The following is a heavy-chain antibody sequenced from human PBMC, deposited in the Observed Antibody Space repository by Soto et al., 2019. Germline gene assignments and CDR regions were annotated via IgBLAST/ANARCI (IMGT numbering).Heavy chain of an antibody. Sequence: QVQLVESGGGVVQPGRSLRLSCAASGFTFSNHGMHWVRQAPGKGLEWVAVISYDSSDKYYADSVKGRFTISRDNSKNTLYLQMNSLRLEDTAVYYCATWGEVAGGIFEYWGQGTLVTVSS. V-gene: IGHV3-30*03. CDR2: ISYDSSDK. J-gene: IGHJ4*02. D-gene: IGHD6-19*01. CDR3: ATWGEVAGGIFEY. CDR1: GFTFSNHG.